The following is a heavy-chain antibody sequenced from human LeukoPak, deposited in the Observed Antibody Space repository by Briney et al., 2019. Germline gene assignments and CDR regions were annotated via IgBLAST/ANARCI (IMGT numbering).Heavy chain of an antibody. CDR1: GFTFSSYS. V-gene: IGHV3-21*01. Sequence: GGSLRLSCAASGFTFSSYSMNWVRQAPGKGLEWVSSISSSSSYIYYADSVKGRFTISRDNAKNSLYLQMNSLRAEDTAVYYCAREDYHDSSGYSHRFDYWGQGTLVTVSS. CDR2: ISSSSSYI. CDR3: AREDYHDSSGYSHRFDY. D-gene: IGHD3-22*01. J-gene: IGHJ4*02.